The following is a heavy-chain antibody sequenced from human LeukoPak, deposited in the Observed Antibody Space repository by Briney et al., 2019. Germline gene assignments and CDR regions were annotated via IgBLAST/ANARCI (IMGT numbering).Heavy chain of an antibody. CDR3: ARGRRSDSNYYGAVAY. CDR1: GYTFTVYD. D-gene: IGHD3-22*01. J-gene: IGHJ4*02. Sequence: ASVKVSCKASGYTFTVYDIIWVRQATGQGLEWMGWMKPNSEETAYAQKFQGRVTMTINTSINTAFMELSSLRSEDTAIYYCARGRRSDSNYYGAVAYWGQGTLVTVSS. CDR2: MKPNSEET. V-gene: IGHV1-8*01.